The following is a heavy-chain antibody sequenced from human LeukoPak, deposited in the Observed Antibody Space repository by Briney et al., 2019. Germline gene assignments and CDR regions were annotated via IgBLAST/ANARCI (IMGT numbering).Heavy chain of an antibody. CDR3: ATPGGPYYYGSGSYNQFDY. D-gene: IGHD3-10*01. V-gene: IGHV1-24*01. J-gene: IGHJ4*02. CDR2: FDPEDGET. CDR1: GYTLTELS. Sequence: ASVKVSCKVSGYTLTELSMHWVRQAPGKGLEWMGGFDPEDGETIYAQKFQGRVTMTEDTSTDTAYMELSGLRSEDTAVYYCATPGGPYYYGSGSYNQFDYWGQGTLVTVSS.